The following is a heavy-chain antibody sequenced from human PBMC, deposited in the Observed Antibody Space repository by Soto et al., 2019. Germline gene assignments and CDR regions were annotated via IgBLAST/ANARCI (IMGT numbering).Heavy chain of an antibody. CDR3: ARTGAVNWFDP. D-gene: IGHD4-17*01. V-gene: IGHV2-5*02. CDR1: GFSLSTSGVG. CDR2: IYWDDDK. J-gene: IGHJ5*02. Sequence: QITLKESGPTLVKPTQTLTLTCTFSGFSLSTSGVGVGWIRQPPGKALEWLALIYWDDDKRYSPSLKSRLTITKDTSKNQVVLTMTHMVPVDTATYYCARTGAVNWFDPWRQGTLVTVAS.